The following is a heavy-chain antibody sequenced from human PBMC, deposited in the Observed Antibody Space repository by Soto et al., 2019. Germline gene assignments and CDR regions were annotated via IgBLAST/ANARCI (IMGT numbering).Heavy chain of an antibody. D-gene: IGHD3-22*01. CDR2: IFPADSDT. CDR1: GYEFPSYW. CDR3: ARRDSSGYDPDAFDI. J-gene: IGHJ3*02. V-gene: IGHV5-51*01. Sequence: PGESLKISCKDSGYEFPSYWIGWVRQMPGKGLEWMGIIFPADSDTRYSPSFYGHVSISADNSIGTAYLQWSSLRASDTAIYYCARRDSSGYDPDAFDIWGQGTLVTVSS.